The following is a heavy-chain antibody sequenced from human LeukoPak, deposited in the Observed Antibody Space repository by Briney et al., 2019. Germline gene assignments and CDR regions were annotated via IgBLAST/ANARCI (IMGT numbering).Heavy chain of an antibody. V-gene: IGHV4-39*07. CDR3: AREYGSGSYYREWFDP. Sequence: SETLSLTCTVSGGSISSSSYYWGWIRQPPGKGLEWIGSIYYSGSTYYNPSLKSRVTISVDTSKNQFSLKLSSVTAADTAVYYCAREYGSGSYYREWFDPWGQGTLVTVSS. CDR1: GGSISSSSYY. D-gene: IGHD3-10*01. J-gene: IGHJ5*02. CDR2: IYYSGST.